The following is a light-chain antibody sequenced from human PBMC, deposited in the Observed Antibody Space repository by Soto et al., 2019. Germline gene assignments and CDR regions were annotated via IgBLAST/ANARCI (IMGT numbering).Light chain of an antibody. Sequence: QSVLTQPAFVSVSPGQSITISCTGTSSDVGSYNLVSWYQQHPGKAPKLMIYEGSKRPSGVSNRFSGSKSGNTASLTISGLQAEDEADYYCCSYAGSSTYVFGTGTKVTV. CDR1: SSDVGSYNL. CDR2: EGS. CDR3: CSYAGSSTYV. J-gene: IGLJ1*01. V-gene: IGLV2-23*01.